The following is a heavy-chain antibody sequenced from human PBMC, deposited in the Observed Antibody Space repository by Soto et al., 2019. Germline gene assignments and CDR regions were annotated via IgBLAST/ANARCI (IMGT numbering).Heavy chain of an antibody. CDR1: GGTFSSYA. CDR2: IIPMIGTA. D-gene: IGHD6-25*01. J-gene: IGHJ6*02. Sequence: QVQLVQSGAEVKKPGSSVKVSCKASGGTFSSYAISWVRQAPGQGLEWMGRIIPMIGTANYAQKFQGRVTITADESTSTAYMELSSLRSEDTAIYYCATALPPSAADYYYYGMDVWGQGTAVTVSS. CDR3: ATALPPSAADYYYYGMDV. V-gene: IGHV1-69*11.